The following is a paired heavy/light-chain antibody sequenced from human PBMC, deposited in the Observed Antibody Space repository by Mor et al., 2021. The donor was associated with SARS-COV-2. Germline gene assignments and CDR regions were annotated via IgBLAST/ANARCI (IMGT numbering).Heavy chain of an antibody. J-gene: IGHJ6*02. Sequence: EVQLVESGGGLVKPGGSLRLSCAASGFTFSNAWMSWVRQAPGKGLEWVGRIKSKTDGGTTDYAAPVKGRFTISRDDSKNTLYLQMNSLKTEDTAVYYCTTPLTIFGVVTNYYYYGMDVWGQGTTVTVSS. CDR3: TTPLTIFGVVTNYYYYGMDV. V-gene: IGHV3-15*01. D-gene: IGHD3-3*01. CDR2: IKSKTDGGTT. CDR1: GFTFSNAW.
Light chain of an antibody. CDR2: KDS. V-gene: IGLV3-25*03. Sequence: SYELTQPPSVSVSPGQTARITCSGDALPKQYAYWYQQKPGQAPVLVIYKDSERPSGIPERFSGSSSGTTVTLTISGVQAEDEADYYCQSADSSGTYPLVVFGGGTKLTVL. J-gene: IGLJ2*01. CDR1: ALPKQY. CDR3: QSADSSGTYPLVV.